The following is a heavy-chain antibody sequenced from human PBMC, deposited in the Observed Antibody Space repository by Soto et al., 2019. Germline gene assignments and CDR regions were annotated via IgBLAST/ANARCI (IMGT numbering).Heavy chain of an antibody. Sequence: ASVKVSCKASGYTFTSYYMHWVRQAPGQGLEWMGIINPSGGSTSYAQKFQGRVTMTRDTSTSTVYMELSSLRSEDTAVYYCARDPDGYGGSYSGYFDYWGQGTLVTVSS. J-gene: IGHJ4*02. D-gene: IGHD1-26*01. CDR1: GYTFTSYY. CDR3: ARDPDGYGGSYSGYFDY. V-gene: IGHV1-46*01. CDR2: INPSGGST.